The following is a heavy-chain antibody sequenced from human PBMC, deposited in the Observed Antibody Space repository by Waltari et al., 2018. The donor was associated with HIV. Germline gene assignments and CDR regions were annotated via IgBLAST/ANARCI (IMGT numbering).Heavy chain of an antibody. CDR2: VYWYDDK. CDR3: VHSLGKGGVFFDY. J-gene: IGHJ4*01. Sequence: QASLKESGPTLMKPTQTLTLTCTFSGFSVTTPGVGVAWIRQSPEKALQWLAIVYWYDDKRYSPSLSSRLNISKDTYENQVVLTMTNMDPVDTATYYCVHSLGKGGVFFDYWGRGILVTVSS. CDR1: GFSVTTPGVG. D-gene: IGHD2-8*01. V-gene: IGHV2-5*01.